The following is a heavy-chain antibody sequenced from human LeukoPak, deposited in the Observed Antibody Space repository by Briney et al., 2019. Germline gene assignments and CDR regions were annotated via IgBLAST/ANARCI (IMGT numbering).Heavy chain of an antibody. CDR2: ISSSSTTI. J-gene: IGHJ3*02. Sequence: PGGSLRLSCAASGFTFSSYSMNWVRQAPGKGLEWVSYISSSSTTIYYADSVKGRFTISRDNAKNSLYLQMNSLRAEDTAVYYCAKAGVSAGTGAFDIWGQGTMVTVSS. V-gene: IGHV3-48*01. CDR1: GFTFSSYS. CDR3: AKAGVSAGTGAFDI. D-gene: IGHD6-13*01.